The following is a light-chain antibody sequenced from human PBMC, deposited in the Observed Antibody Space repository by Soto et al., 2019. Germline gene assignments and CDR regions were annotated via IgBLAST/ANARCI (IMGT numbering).Light chain of an antibody. Sequence: EIVMTQSPATLSVSPGERATLSCRASQSVSSNLAWYQQKPGQAPRLLIYGASTRATGIPARFSGSGSGTEFTLTTSSLHSEDFAVYYCQHYNNWPRTFGQGTKVEI. CDR2: GAS. J-gene: IGKJ1*01. V-gene: IGKV3-15*01. CDR1: QSVSSN. CDR3: QHYNNWPRT.